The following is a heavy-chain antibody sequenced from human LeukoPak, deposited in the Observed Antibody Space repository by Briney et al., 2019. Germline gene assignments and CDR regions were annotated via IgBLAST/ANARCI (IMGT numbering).Heavy chain of an antibody. D-gene: IGHD5-18*01. CDR3: AKDSYSKGDY. V-gene: IGHV3-23*01. CDR2: ISGSGGST. CDR1: GFSFSSYA. Sequence: GGSLRLSCAASGFSFSSYAMSWVRQAPGKGLEWVSAISGSGGSTYYADSVKGRFTISRDNSKNSLYLQMNSLRAEDTGVYYCAKDSYSKGDYWGQGVLVTVSS. J-gene: IGHJ4*02.